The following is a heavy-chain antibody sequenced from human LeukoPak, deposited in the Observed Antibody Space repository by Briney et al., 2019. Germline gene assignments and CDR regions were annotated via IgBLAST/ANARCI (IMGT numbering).Heavy chain of an antibody. V-gene: IGHV4-39*07. CDR2: IYYSGST. J-gene: IGHJ5*02. CDR1: DRSISSGSYY. D-gene: IGHD6-13*01. Sequence: SETLSLTCTVSDRSISSGSYYWGWIRQPPGKVLEWIGSIYYSGSTYYNPSLKSRVTISVDTSKNQFSLKLSSVTAADTAVYYCARDISISGGSSWDRNWFDPWGQGTLVTVSS. CDR3: ARDISISGGSSWDRNWFDP.